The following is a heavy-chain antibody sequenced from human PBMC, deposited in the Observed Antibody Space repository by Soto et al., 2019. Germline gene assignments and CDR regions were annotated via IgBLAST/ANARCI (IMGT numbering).Heavy chain of an antibody. CDR1: GYTFTSYG. CDR2: ISAYNGNK. Sequence: ASVNVSCKASGYTFTSYGISWVRQAPGQGLEWMGWISAYNGNKNYAQKLQGRVTMTADTSTSTAYMELRSLRSDDTAVYYCARALRRSPAYWYFDLWGRGTLVTVLL. D-gene: IGHD3-10*01. CDR3: ARALRRSPAYWYFDL. J-gene: IGHJ2*01. V-gene: IGHV1-18*01.